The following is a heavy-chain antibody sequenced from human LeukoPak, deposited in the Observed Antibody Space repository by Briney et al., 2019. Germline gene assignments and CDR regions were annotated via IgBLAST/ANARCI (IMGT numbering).Heavy chain of an antibody. CDR3: VRGPYGASISKWFDP. Sequence: SETLSLTCTVSRGSISGYSWSWIRQSPGGGLEWIGYVYYSGDTAYNPSLRSRVTLSVDTSKNQFSLQLRSVTTADTAVYYCVRGPYGASISKWFDPWGQGTQVIVSP. J-gene: IGHJ5*02. CDR1: RGSISGYS. CDR2: VYYSGDT. V-gene: IGHV4-59*01. D-gene: IGHD4/OR15-4a*01.